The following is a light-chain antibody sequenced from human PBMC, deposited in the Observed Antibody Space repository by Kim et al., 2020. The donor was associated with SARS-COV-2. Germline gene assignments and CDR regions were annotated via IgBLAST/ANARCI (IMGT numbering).Light chain of an antibody. CDR2: EDN. Sequence: KTVTSTCTRSRGSIASNSVQWYQRRPGSAPTTVIYEDNQRPSGVPDRFSGSIDSSSNSTSLTISGLKTEDEADYYCQSYDSSNYVVFGGGTQLTVL. V-gene: IGLV6-57*03. CDR3: QSYDSSNYVV. J-gene: IGLJ2*01. CDR1: RGSIASNS.